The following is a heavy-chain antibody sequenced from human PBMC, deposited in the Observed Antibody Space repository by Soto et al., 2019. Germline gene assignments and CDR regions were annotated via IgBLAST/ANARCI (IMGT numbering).Heavy chain of an antibody. CDR2: IFPGDSDT. Sequence: GESLKISCKAIGYTFTNYWIGWVRQTPGKGLEWMGIIFPGDSDTRYNPSFEGQVTVSADESISTAYLQWNTLKASDTAMYYCVRPNFGALTHFDFWGQGTLVTVSS. CDR1: GYTFTNYW. CDR3: VRPNFGALTHFDF. V-gene: IGHV5-51*01. D-gene: IGHD3-16*01. J-gene: IGHJ4*02.